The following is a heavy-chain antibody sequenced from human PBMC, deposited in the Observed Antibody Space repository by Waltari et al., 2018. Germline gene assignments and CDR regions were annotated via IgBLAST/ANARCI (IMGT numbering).Heavy chain of an antibody. D-gene: IGHD1-26*01. CDR3: ARELIWPGELGPFDL. CDR2: SLPRDSVT. V-gene: IGHV5-51*01. Sequence: EVQLVQSGTQVKKPGESLRISCKASGYSFSSYWIGWVRQMPGKGMGWVGISLPRDSVTRKPPSSQGRVTSSADKSTGTAYLQFSSLTASDTAMYFCARELIWPGELGPFDLWGQGTFVSVSS. J-gene: IGHJ3*01. CDR1: GYSFSSYW.